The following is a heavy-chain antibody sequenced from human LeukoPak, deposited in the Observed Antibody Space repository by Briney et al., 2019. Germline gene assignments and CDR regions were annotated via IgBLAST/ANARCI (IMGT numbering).Heavy chain of an antibody. CDR3: AKDPSGSYLRGHFDY. CDR2: ISYDGSNK. CDR1: GFTFSSYG. J-gene: IGHJ4*02. Sequence: PGGSLRLSCAASGFTFSSYGMHWVRQAPGKGLEWVAVISYDGSNKYYADSVKGRFTISRDNSKNTLYLQMNSLRAEDTAVYYCAKDPSGSYLRGHFDYWGQGTLVTVSS. D-gene: IGHD1-26*01. V-gene: IGHV3-30*18.